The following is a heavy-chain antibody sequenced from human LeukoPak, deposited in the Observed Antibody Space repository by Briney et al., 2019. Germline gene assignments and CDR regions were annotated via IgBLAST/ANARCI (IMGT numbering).Heavy chain of an antibody. CDR2: INPSHGDT. CDR1: GYTFTGYY. J-gene: IGHJ5*02. V-gene: IGHV1-2*02. D-gene: IGHD2-21*02. CDR3: ARDHSYCGGDCYPNWFDP. Sequence: ASVKVSCKASGYTFTGYYMHWVRQAPGQGLEWMGWINPSHGDTNYAQKFQDRVFMTRDTSISTAYMHLSRLRSADTAVYYCARDHSYCGGDCYPNWFDPWGQGTLVTVSS.